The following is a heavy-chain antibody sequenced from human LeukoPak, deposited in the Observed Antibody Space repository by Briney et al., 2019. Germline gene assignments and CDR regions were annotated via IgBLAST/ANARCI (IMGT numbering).Heavy chain of an antibody. V-gene: IGHV3-23*01. CDR3: ARLVGATIVYYYMDV. D-gene: IGHD1-26*01. CDR1: GFSVSSFG. Sequence: GGSLRLSCAVSGFSVSSFGMSWVRQAPGKGLEWVSAISVNGETTWYADSVKGRFTISRDNAKNSLYLQMNSLRAEDTAVYYCARLVGATIVYYYMDVWGKGTTVTVSS. CDR2: ISVNGETT. J-gene: IGHJ6*03.